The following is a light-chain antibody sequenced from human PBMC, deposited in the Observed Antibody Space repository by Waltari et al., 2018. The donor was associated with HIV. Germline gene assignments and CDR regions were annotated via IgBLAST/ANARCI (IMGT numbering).Light chain of an antibody. J-gene: IGLJ1*01. Sequence: QSALTQPRSVSGSPGQSVTTPCTGTSSDVGAYNYVSWYQQHPGKSPKPMMYDVTKRPSMFPERFAGSKSGNTASRTISGLQAEYEADYYCCSYAGSSYVFGTGTNVTVL. CDR3: CSYAGSSYV. V-gene: IGLV2-11*01. CDR2: DVT. CDR1: SSDVGAYNY.